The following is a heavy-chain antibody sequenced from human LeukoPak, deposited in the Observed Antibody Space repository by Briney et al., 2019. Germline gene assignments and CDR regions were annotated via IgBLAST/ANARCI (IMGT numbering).Heavy chain of an antibody. V-gene: IGHV4-59*13. CDR1: SGSISGYY. D-gene: IGHD4/OR15-4a*01. Sequence: SEPQSLPCTLSSGSISGYYWSWLRQPPGKRREWIGYIYYSGSTNYNPSLSSRVTISVDTSKNQFSLKLTSVTAADTAVYYCARDDYGYTFDYWGQGTLVTVSS. CDR3: ARDDYGYTFDY. J-gene: IGHJ4*02. CDR2: IYYSGST.